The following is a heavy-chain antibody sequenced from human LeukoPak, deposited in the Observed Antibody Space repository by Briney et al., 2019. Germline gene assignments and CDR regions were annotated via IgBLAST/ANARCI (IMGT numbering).Heavy chain of an antibody. CDR2: ITGSGSTT. Sequence: SGGSLRLSCAASGFTFSTYGMSWVRQAPGKGLEWVSAITGSGSTTYYVDSVKGRFTISRDNSKNTLYLQMNSLRVEDTALYYCARIGSAAFTDYWGQGTLVTVSS. CDR3: ARIGSAAFTDY. J-gene: IGHJ4*02. V-gene: IGHV3-23*01. D-gene: IGHD3-3*02. CDR1: GFTFSTYG.